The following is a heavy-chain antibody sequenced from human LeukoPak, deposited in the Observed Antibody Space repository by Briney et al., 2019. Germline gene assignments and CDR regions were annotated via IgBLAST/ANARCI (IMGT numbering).Heavy chain of an antibody. D-gene: IGHD5-24*01. CDR3: ARDWAGSGYNLGYYFDY. J-gene: IGHJ4*02. V-gene: IGHV3-20*04. CDR2: LKWNGGST. CDR1: GFTFDDFG. Sequence: GGSLRLSCEASGFTFDDFGMSWVRQAPGKGLEWVSGLKWNGGSTGYADSVKCRFTLSRDNAKNSLYLQMNRLRAEDMALYYCARDWAGSGYNLGYYFDYWGQGTLVTVSS.